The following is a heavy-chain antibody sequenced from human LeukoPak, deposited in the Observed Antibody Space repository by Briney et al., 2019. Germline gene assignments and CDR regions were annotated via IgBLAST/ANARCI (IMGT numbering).Heavy chain of an antibody. CDR2: FSGSGGST. V-gene: IGHV3-23*01. Sequence: GGSLRLSCAASGFTSSSYAMSWVRQAPGKGLEWVSTFSGSGGSTHYADSVKGRFTISRDNSKNTLYLQMNSLRAEDTAVYYCARDQSRYCSGGSCSLFDNWGQGTLVTVSS. D-gene: IGHD2-15*01. CDR1: GFTSSSYA. CDR3: ARDQSRYCSGGSCSLFDN. J-gene: IGHJ4*02.